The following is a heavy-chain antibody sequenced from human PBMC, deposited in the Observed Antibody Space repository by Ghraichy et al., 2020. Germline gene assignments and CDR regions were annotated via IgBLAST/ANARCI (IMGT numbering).Heavy chain of an antibody. J-gene: IGHJ4*02. CDR3: AKVSCSSTSCYTGSFDY. CDR1: GFTFSGYA. Sequence: LSLTCAASGFTFSGYAMNWVRQAPGKWLEWVSTISGSGGGTYYADSVKGRFTLSRDNSKNPLYLQMNSLRAEDTAVYFCAKVSCSSTSCYTGSFDYWGQGTLVTVSS. CDR2: ISGSGGGT. V-gene: IGHV3-23*01. D-gene: IGHD2-2*02.